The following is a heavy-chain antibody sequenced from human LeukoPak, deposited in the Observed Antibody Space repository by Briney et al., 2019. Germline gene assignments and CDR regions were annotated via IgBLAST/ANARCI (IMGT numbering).Heavy chain of an antibody. CDR1: GGSISSSSYY. D-gene: IGHD3-10*01. Sequence: KPSETLSLTCTVSGGSISSSSYYWGWIRQPPGKGLEWIGSIYYSGSTYYNPSLKSRVTISVDTSKNQFSLKLSSVTAADTAVYYCARVGEVRGVRYNWFDPWGQGTLVTVSS. V-gene: IGHV4-39*07. CDR2: IYYSGST. J-gene: IGHJ5*02. CDR3: ARVGEVRGVRYNWFDP.